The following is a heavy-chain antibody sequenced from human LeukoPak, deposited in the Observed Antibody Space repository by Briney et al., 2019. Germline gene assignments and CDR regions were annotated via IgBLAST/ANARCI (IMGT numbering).Heavy chain of an antibody. Sequence: GGSLRLSCAASGFTFSSYAMHWVRQAPGKGLEWVAVISYDGDNKYYADSVKGRLTISRDNSKNTLYLQMNSLRPEDTAVYYCARDTPGVHITMIVVATFDYWGQGTLVTVSS. CDR3: ARDTPGVHITMIVVATFDY. D-gene: IGHD3-22*01. CDR1: GFTFSSYA. V-gene: IGHV3-30-3*01. CDR2: ISYDGDNK. J-gene: IGHJ4*02.